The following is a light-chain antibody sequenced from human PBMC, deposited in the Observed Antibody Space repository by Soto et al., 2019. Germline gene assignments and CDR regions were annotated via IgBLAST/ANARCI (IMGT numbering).Light chain of an antibody. Sequence: EIALTQSPGTLSLSPGDRATLSCRASQTISSTYLAWYQQNPGQAPRLLIYAASTRATGVPDRFSGSGSGTDFTLTISRLEPEDFAVYYCQQYGSSPKTLGQGTKVDIK. CDR2: AAS. CDR3: QQYGSSPKT. J-gene: IGKJ1*01. V-gene: IGKV3-20*01. CDR1: QTISSTY.